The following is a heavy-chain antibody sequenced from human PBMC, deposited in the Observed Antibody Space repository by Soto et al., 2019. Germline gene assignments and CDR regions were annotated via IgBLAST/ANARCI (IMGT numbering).Heavy chain of an antibody. Sequence: GASVKVSCTASGYTFTSYDINWVRQATGQGFEYLGWMNPNSGNTGYVKKFQGRVTMTRDTSMSTAYMELSSLRSEDTAVYYCARGKGNSGSFHFDYWGQGTLVTVSS. CDR1: GYTFTSYD. J-gene: IGHJ4*02. D-gene: IGHD1-26*01. CDR3: ARGKGNSGSFHFDY. CDR2: MNPNSGNT. V-gene: IGHV1-8*01.